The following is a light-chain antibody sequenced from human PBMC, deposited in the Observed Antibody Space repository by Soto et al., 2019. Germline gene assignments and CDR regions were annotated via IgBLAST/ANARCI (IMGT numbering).Light chain of an antibody. CDR2: GAG. CDR1: QSVSSNY. V-gene: IGKV3-20*01. Sequence: EIVLTQSPGTLSLSPGERATLSCRASQSVSSNYLVWYQQKPVQAPRLLIYGAGSRATGIPDRFSGSGSRTDFTLSISALEPEDFVVYYCQQYGSSPRVTFGGGTKVE. CDR3: QQYGSSPRVT. J-gene: IGKJ4*01.